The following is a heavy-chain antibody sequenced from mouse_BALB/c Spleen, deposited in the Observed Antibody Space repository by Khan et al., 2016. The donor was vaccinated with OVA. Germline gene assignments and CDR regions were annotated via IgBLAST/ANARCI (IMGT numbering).Heavy chain of an antibody. J-gene: IGHJ3*01. D-gene: IGHD4-1*01. CDR2: ISSAADYT. V-gene: IGHV5-6*01. CDR1: GFTFSSYS. Sequence: EVQLVESGGDLVEPGGSLKLSCAASGFTFSSYSMSWVRQIPDKRLEWVATISSAADYTYYPDSVKGRFTISRDNAKNTLYLQMSSLKSEDTAMYYCASHLTGSFAYWGQGTLVTVS. CDR3: ASHLTGSFAY.